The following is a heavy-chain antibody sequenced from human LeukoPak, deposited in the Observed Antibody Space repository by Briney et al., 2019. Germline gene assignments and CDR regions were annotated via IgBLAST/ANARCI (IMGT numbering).Heavy chain of an antibody. CDR1: GFTFSSYS. V-gene: IGHV3-66*01. CDR3: ARGIIDYSGYDY. Sequence: GSLRLSCAASGFTFSSYSMNWVRQAPGQGLEWVSVIYYSGNRYYADSVKGIFTISIDTSKNTLYLQMNNLRAEDTAVYYCARGIIDYSGYDYWGQGTLVTVSS. CDR2: IYYSGNR. D-gene: IGHD5-12*01. J-gene: IGHJ4*02.